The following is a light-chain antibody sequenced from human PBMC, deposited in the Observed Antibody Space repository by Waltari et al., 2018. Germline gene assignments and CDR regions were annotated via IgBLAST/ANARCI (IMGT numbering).Light chain of an antibody. Sequence: ETVMTQSPATLSVSPGGRATLSCRASQSLGTNLAWYQQKPGQAPRPLFYGASSRATGVPARFSGSGSGTDFTLTISSLQSEDFVVYYCQQYNNWPLYTFGQGTKLEI. CDR2: GAS. J-gene: IGKJ2*01. CDR3: QQYNNWPLYT. V-gene: IGKV3-15*01. CDR1: QSLGTN.